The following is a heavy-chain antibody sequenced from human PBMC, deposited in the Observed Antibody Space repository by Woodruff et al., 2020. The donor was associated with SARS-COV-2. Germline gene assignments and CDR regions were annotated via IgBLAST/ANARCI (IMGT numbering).Heavy chain of an antibody. CDR2: PIFGTA. Sequence: PIFGTANYAQKFQGRVTITADESTSTAYMELSSLRSEDTAVYYCARAPSGIAVAGTSLGDYWGQGTLVTVSS. CDR3: ARAPSGIAVAGTSLGDY. V-gene: IGHV1-69*01. D-gene: IGHD6-19*01. J-gene: IGHJ4*02.